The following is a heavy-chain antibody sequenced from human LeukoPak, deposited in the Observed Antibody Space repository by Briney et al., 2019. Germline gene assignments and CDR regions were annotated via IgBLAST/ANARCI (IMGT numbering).Heavy chain of an antibody. V-gene: IGHV1-69*06. CDR2: IIPIFGTA. Sequence: GASVKVSCKASGGTFSSYAISWVRQAPGQGLEWMGGIIPIFGTANYAQKFQGRVTITADKSTSTAYMELSSLRSEDTAVYYCARAHGGGVYGDGYFDYWGQGTLVTVSS. D-gene: IGHD4-17*01. J-gene: IGHJ4*02. CDR3: ARAHGGGVYGDGYFDY. CDR1: GGTFSSYA.